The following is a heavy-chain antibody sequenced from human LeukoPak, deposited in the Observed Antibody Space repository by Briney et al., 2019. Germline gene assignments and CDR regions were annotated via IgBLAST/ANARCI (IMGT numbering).Heavy chain of an antibody. J-gene: IGHJ4*02. D-gene: IGHD2-8*02. CDR3: AKYWRGALALDY. CDR1: GFTFSSYA. V-gene: IGHV3-30-3*02. CDR2: ISYDGSNK. Sequence: PGGSLRLSCVASGFTFSSYAMHWVRQAPGKGLEWVAVISYDGSNKYYADSVKGRFTISRDNSKNTLYLQMNSLRAEDTAVYYCAKYWRGALALDYWGQGTLVTVSS.